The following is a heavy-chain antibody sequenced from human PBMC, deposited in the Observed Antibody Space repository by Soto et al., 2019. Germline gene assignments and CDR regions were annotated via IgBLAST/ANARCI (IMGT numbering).Heavy chain of an antibody. J-gene: IGHJ5*02. CDR2: INHSGST. V-gene: IGHV4-34*01. Sequence: PSETLSLTCAVYGGSFSGYYWSRIRQPPGKGLEWIGEINHSGSTNYNPSLKSRVTISVDTSKNQFSLKLSSVTAADTAVYYCARNLAYYDILTGYYYNWFDPWGQGTLVTVSS. CDR3: ARNLAYYDILTGYYYNWFDP. D-gene: IGHD3-9*01. CDR1: GGSFSGYY.